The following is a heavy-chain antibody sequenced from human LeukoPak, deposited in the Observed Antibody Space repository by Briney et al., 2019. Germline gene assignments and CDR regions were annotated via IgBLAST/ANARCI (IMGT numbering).Heavy chain of an antibody. V-gene: IGHV1-3*01. J-gene: IGHJ3*02. CDR2: INADNGNT. D-gene: IGHD1-1*01. CDR1: GYTFTSYA. Sequence: GASVKVSCKASGYTFTSYAMHWVRQAPGQRLEWMGWINADNGNTKYSQKFQGRVTITRDTSASTAYMELSSLRSEDTAVYYCARDGRNGAFDIWGQGTMVTVSS. CDR3: ARDGRNGAFDI.